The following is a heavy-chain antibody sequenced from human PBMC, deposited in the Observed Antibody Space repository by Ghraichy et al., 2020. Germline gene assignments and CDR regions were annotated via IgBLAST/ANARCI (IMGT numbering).Heavy chain of an antibody. Sequence: SQTLSLTCTVSGGSISSGGYYWSWIRQHPGKGLEWIGYIYYSGSTYYNPSLKSRVTISVDTSKNQFSLKLSSVTAADTAVYYCARDPGGDTIFGPPGYMDVWGKGTTVTVSS. CDR3: ARDPGGDTIFGPPGYMDV. CDR1: GGSISSGGYY. V-gene: IGHV4-31*02. D-gene: IGHD3-3*01. CDR2: IYYSGST. J-gene: IGHJ6*03.